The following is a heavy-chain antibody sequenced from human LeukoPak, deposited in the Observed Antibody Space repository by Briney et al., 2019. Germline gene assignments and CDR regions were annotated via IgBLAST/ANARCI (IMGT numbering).Heavy chain of an antibody. D-gene: IGHD3-9*01. J-gene: IGHJ4*02. Sequence: SETLSLTCTVSGGSVSSGSYFWRWIRQPPGKGLEWIGYFYYTGTTDYNPSLKSRVTISVDTSKNQFSLKLSSVTAADTAVYYCGAREGYDIFLNWGQGTLVTVSS. CDR3: GAREGYDIFLN. CDR1: GGSVSSGSYF. CDR2: FYYTGTT. V-gene: IGHV4-61*01.